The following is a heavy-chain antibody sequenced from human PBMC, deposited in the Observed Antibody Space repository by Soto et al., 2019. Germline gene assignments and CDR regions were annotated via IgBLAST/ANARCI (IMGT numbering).Heavy chain of an antibody. CDR1: GFPFRNSD. Sequence: EVQLVESGGGLVQPGGSLSLSCEASGFPFRNSDMHWVRQGTGKGLEWVSGISAAGDPDYADSVEGRFTISRENAQNSFFLQMNSLRVGDTAVYYCARTDRDFYGLDVWGQGTTVIVSS. J-gene: IGHJ6*02. CDR3: ARTDRDFYGLDV. CDR2: ISAAGDP. V-gene: IGHV3-13*05.